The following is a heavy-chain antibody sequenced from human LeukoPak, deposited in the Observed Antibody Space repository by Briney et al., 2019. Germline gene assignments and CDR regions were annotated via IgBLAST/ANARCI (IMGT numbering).Heavy chain of an antibody. CDR2: IYHSGRT. D-gene: IGHD2-21*02. CDR1: GVSISSGHW. CDR3: ARGGYCGGDCYFYY. V-gene: IGHV4-4*02. J-gene: IGHJ4*02. Sequence: SETMFLTCDVSGVSISSGHWWSWVRQPPGKGLEWIGEIYHSGRTNYNASLESRVSISVDTSKNQFSLRLSSVPAADTAVYYCARGGYCGGDCYFYYWGQGTLVTVSS.